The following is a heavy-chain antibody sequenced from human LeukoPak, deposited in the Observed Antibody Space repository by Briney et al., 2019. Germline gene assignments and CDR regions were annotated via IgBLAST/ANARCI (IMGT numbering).Heavy chain of an antibody. CDR2: ISYDGSNK. CDR3: TRDPLDYSDSALYNWLDP. D-gene: IGHD4-11*01. CDR1: GFTFSSYA. Sequence: GRSLRLSCAASGFTFSSYAMHWVRQAPGKGLEWVAVISYDGSNKYYADSVKGRFTISRDNSKNTLYLQMNSLKTEDTAVYYCTRDPLDYSDSALYNWLDPWGQGTLVTVSS. J-gene: IGHJ5*02. V-gene: IGHV3-30-3*01.